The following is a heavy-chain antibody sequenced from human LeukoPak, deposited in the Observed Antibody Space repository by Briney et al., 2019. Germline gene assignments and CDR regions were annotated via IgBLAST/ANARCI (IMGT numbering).Heavy chain of an antibody. CDR1: GFTFSSYG. Sequence: GGSLRLSCAASGFTFSSYGMHWVRQAPGKGLEWVAVIWYDGSNKYYADSVKGRFTISRDNSKNTLYLQMNSLRAEDTAVYYCARDRSMSYYDSRGNGHDAFDIWGQGTMVTVSS. CDR2: IWYDGSNK. J-gene: IGHJ3*02. V-gene: IGHV3-33*01. D-gene: IGHD3-22*01. CDR3: ARDRSMSYYDSRGNGHDAFDI.